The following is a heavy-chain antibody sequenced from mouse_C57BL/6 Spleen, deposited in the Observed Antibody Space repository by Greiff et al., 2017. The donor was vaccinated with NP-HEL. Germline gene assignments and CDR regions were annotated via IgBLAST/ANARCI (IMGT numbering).Heavy chain of an antibody. CDR2: IDPETGGT. CDR1: GYTFTDYE. D-gene: IGHD2-2*01. CDR3: TIYGYDGFDY. J-gene: IGHJ2*01. Sequence: VQLQQSGAELVRPGASVTLSCKASGYTFTDYEMHWVKQTPVHGLEWIGAIDPETGGTAYNQKFKGKAILTADKSSSTAYMELRSLTSEDSAVYYCTIYGYDGFDYWGQGTTLTVSS. V-gene: IGHV1-15*01.